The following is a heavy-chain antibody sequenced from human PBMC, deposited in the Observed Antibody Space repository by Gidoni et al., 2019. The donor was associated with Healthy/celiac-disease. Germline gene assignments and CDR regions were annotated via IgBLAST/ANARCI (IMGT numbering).Heavy chain of an antibody. V-gene: IGHV3-30*18. CDR2: ISYDGSNK. Sequence: QVQLVESGGGVVQPGRSLRLSCAASGFTFSSYGMHWVRQAPGKGLEWVAVISYDGSNKYYADSVKGRFTISRDNSKNTLYLQMNSLRAEDTAVYYCAKVAAAGPGGMDVWGQGTTVTVSS. CDR3: AKVAAAGPGGMDV. D-gene: IGHD6-13*01. J-gene: IGHJ6*02. CDR1: GFTFSSYG.